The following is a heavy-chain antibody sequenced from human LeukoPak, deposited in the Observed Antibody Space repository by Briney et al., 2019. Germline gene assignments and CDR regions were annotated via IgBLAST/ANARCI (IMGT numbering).Heavy chain of an antibody. CDR1: GGSISSNY. CDR2: IYYSGTT. J-gene: IGHJ2*01. CDR3: ARRTYFDL. Sequence: PSETLSLTCTVSGGSISSNYWSWIRQPPGKGLEWIGYIYYSGTTNYNPSLRSRVTISVDTSRNQFSLKLSSVTAADTAVYYCARRTYFDLWGRGTLVTVSS. V-gene: IGHV4-59*01.